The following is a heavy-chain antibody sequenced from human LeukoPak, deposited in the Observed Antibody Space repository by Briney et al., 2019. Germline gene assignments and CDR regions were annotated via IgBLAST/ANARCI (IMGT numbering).Heavy chain of an antibody. V-gene: IGHV3-33*01. J-gene: IGHJ4*01. D-gene: IGHD3-10*01. CDR3: VGDPMTIRGELYYFDY. CDR2: IWFDGSNK. Sequence: GGSLRLSCAASGFTFSRYGMNWVRQAPGKGLEWVAVIWFDGSNKYYAESVKGRFTISRDNSRSTLYLQMNSLRAEDTAVYYCVGDPMTIRGELYYFDYWGQGTRVTVSS. CDR1: GFTFSRYG.